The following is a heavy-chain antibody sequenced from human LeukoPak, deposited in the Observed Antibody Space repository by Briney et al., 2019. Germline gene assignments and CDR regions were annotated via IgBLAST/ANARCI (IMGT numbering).Heavy chain of an antibody. Sequence: KPSETLSLTCAVYGGSFSGYYWSWIRQPPGKGLEWIGEINHSGSTSYNPSLKSRVTISVDTSKNQFSLKLSSVTAADTAVYYCARGEWFGDYWGQGTLVTVSS. CDR1: GGSFSGYY. CDR3: ARGEWFGDY. V-gene: IGHV4-34*01. D-gene: IGHD3-10*01. CDR2: INHSGST. J-gene: IGHJ4*02.